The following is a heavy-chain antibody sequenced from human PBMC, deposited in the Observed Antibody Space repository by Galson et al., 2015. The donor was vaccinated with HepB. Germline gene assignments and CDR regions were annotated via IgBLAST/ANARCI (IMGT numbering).Heavy chain of an antibody. CDR1: GGSISSGDYY. V-gene: IGHV4-31*03. Sequence: LSLTCTVSGGSISSGDYYWSWIRQHPGKGLEWIGYMYYRGSTYHNPSLKSRVTMSVDTSKNHFSLKVYSVTAADTAVYYCARVRSGWYWFDPWGQGTLVTVSS. CDR3: ARVRSGWYWFDP. J-gene: IGHJ5*02. D-gene: IGHD6-19*01. CDR2: MYYRGST.